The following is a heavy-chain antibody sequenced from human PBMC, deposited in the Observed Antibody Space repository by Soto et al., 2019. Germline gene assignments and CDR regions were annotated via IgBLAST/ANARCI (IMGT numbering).Heavy chain of an antibody. V-gene: IGHV1-46*03. Sequence: QVQLVQSGAEVKKPGASVKVSCKASGYTFTSYYMHWVRQAPGQGLEWMGIINPSGGSTSYAQKFQGRVNMTRDTSTSTVYMELSSLRSEDTAVYYCASASVTTGNFQHWGQGTLVTVSS. CDR3: ASASVTTGNFQH. J-gene: IGHJ1*01. CDR1: GYTFTSYY. CDR2: INPSGGST. D-gene: IGHD4-17*01.